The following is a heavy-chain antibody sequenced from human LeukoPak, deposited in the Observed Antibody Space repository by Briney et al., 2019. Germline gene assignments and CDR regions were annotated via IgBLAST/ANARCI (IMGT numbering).Heavy chain of an antibody. CDR2: IWYDGGNK. J-gene: IGHJ4*02. V-gene: IGHV3-33*01. CDR3: AREGVARGNDY. D-gene: IGHD5-12*01. CDR1: GFTFSSYG. Sequence: VQPGRSLRLSCAASGFTFSSYGMHWVRQAPGKGLDWVAVIWYDGGNKYYADSVKGRFTISRDNSKNTLYLQMNSLRAEDTAVYYCAREGVARGNDYWGQGTLVTVSS.